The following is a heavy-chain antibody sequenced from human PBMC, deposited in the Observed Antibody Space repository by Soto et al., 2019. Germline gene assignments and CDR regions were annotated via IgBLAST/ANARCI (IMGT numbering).Heavy chain of an antibody. Sequence: PGGSLRLSCQASGFNFDNYGMHWVRQAPGKGLEWVAVITYDGSFQYYADSVKGRFTISRGNSKNTLFLHLNTLKPEDTAVYHCAKDRVGGTFYTPLGFWGQGTLVTVSS. J-gene: IGHJ4*02. CDR3: AKDRVGGTFYTPLGF. V-gene: IGHV3-30*18. CDR2: ITYDGSFQ. CDR1: GFNFDNYG. D-gene: IGHD1-7*01.